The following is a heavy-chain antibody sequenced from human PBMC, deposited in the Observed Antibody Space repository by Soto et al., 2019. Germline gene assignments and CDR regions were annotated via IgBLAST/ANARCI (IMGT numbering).Heavy chain of an antibody. Sequence: EVQLLEAGGNLIQPGGSLRLSCAASGFTFSSYAMSWVRQAPGQGLEWLSAISGPGATIYYADSVKGRFTISRDNSKNTLYLQMNSLTVEDTAVYYCAKMLTIVRGVTGLRDFDFWGQGTLVTVSS. CDR1: GFTFSSYA. CDR3: AKMLTIVRGVTGLRDFDF. D-gene: IGHD3-10*01. V-gene: IGHV3-23*01. J-gene: IGHJ4*02. CDR2: ISGPGATI.